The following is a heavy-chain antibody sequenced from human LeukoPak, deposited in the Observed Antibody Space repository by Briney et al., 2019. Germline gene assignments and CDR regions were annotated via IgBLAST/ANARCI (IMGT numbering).Heavy chain of an antibody. J-gene: IGHJ4*02. CDR1: GFTFSSYE. CDR2: IRYDGSNK. Sequence: GGSLRLSCAASGFTFSSYEMNWVRQAPGKGLEWVAFIRYDGSNKYYADSVKGRFTISRDNSKNTLYLQMNSLRAEDTAVYYCAKYRGYYDSSGPVEAFDYWGQGTLVTVSS. V-gene: IGHV3-30*02. CDR3: AKYRGYYDSSGPVEAFDY. D-gene: IGHD3-22*01.